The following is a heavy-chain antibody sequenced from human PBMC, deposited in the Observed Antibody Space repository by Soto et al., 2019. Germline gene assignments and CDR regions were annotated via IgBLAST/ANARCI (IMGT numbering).Heavy chain of an antibody. J-gene: IGHJ6*02. CDR3: ARCGPITDAYYYYGMDV. V-gene: IGHV5-51*01. CDR1: GYSFTSYW. CDR2: IYPGDSET. Sequence: PGESLKISCKGSGYSFTSYWIGWVRQMPGKGLEWMGIIYPGDSETRYSPSFQGQVTISADKSISTAYLQWSSLKASDTAMYYCARCGPITDAYYYYGMDVWGQGTTVTVSS. D-gene: IGHD3-16*01.